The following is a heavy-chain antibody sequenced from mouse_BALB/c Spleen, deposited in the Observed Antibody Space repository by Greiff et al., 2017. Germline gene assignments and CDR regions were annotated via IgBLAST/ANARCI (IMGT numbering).Heavy chain of an antibody. CDR1: GFTFSSFG. V-gene: IGHV5-17*02. Sequence: EVQLQESGGGLVQPGGSRKLSCAASGFTFSSFGMHWVRQAPEKGLEWVAYISSGSSTIYYADTVKGRFTISRDNPKNTLFLQMTSLRSEETAMYYCARESFAYWGQGTLVTVSA. CDR2: ISSGSSTI. CDR3: ARESFAY. J-gene: IGHJ3*01.